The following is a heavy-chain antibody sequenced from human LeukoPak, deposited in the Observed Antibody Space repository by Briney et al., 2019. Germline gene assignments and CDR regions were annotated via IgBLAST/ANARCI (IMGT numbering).Heavy chain of an antibody. D-gene: IGHD3-3*01. CDR1: GYTFTSYG. V-gene: IGHV1-18*01. J-gene: IGHJ5*02. Sequence: GASVKVSCKATGYTFTSYGISWVRQAPGQGLEWMGRISPYNGNTNYAQKFQDRVLMTTDTSTSTAYMELRSLRYDDTAVYYCARRGINFAVSGHWFDPWGQGTLVTVSS. CDR3: ARRGINFAVSGHWFDP. CDR2: ISPYNGNT.